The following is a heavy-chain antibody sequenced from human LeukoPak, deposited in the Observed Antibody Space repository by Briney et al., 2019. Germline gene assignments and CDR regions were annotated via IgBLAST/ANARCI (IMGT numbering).Heavy chain of an antibody. D-gene: IGHD3-22*01. J-gene: IGHJ4*02. CDR2: IWYDGTNK. Sequence: GGSLRLSCVASGFTFSSYGMHWVRQAPGKGLEWVAVIWYDGTNKYYADSMKGRFTISRDSPKNTLYLQMNSLRAEDTAVYYGARAAYDNSGYLTLWGQGTLVTVSS. CDR1: GFTFSSYG. CDR3: ARAAYDNSGYLTL. V-gene: IGHV3-33*01.